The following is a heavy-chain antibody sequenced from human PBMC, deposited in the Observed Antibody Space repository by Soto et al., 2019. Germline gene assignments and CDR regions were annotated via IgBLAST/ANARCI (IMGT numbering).Heavy chain of an antibody. CDR1: GASISGFS. D-gene: IGHD1-1*01. Sequence: SETLSLTCTVSGASISGFSWSWIRKSAGKGLWWIGRIYATGTTDNNPSLKSRVMMSVDTSKKQFSLKLRSVTAADTAVYYCVRDGTKTLRDWFDPWGQGISVTVS. J-gene: IGHJ5*02. CDR2: IYATGTT. CDR3: VRDGTKTLRDWFDP. V-gene: IGHV4-4*07.